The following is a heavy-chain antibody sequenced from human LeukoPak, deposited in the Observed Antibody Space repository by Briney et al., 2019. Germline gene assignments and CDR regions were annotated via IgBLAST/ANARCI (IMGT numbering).Heavy chain of an antibody. CDR2: ISSGSSTI. CDR3: ARETWFDP. J-gene: IGHJ5*02. CDR1: GFTFSSNS. Sequence: GGSLRLSCAASGFTFSSNSMNCVRQAPGEGLEWVSYISSGSSTIYYADSVKGRFTISRDNAKNSLYLQMNSLRDEDTAVYYCARETWFDPWGQGTLVTVSS. V-gene: IGHV3-48*02.